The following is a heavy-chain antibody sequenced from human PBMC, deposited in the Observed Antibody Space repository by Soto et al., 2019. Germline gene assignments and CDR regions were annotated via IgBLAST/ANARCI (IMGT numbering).Heavy chain of an antibody. CDR3: ARSRVITAASDY. Sequence: QVQLVQSGPEVKKPGASVKVSCKASGYTFTSYDITWVRQATGQGLEWMGWMNPSTGNTGYPQKFQDRVTMTRNTPISTVDMELGSLTSEDAAVYFCARSRVITAASDYWGQGTLVTVSS. J-gene: IGHJ4*02. CDR2: MNPSTGNT. D-gene: IGHD3-10*01. V-gene: IGHV1-8*02. CDR1: GYTFTSYD.